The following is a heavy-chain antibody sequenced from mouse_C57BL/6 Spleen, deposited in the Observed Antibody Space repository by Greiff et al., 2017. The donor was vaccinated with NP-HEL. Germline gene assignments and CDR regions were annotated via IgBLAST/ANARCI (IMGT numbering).Heavy chain of an antibody. CDR2: IYPGSGNT. D-gene: IGHD2-5*01. CDR3: ARYEDYSNSHWYFDV. J-gene: IGHJ1*03. Sequence: QVQLQQSGAELVRPGASVKLSCKASGYTFTDYYINWVKQRPGQGLEWIARIYPGSGNTYYNEKFKGKATLTAEKSSSTAYMQLSSLTSEDSAVYFCARYEDYSNSHWYFDVWGTGTTVTVSS. CDR1: GYTFTDYY. V-gene: IGHV1-76*01.